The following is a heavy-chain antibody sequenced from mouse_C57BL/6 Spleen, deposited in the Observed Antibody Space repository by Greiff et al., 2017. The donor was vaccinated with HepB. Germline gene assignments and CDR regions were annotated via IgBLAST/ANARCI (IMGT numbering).Heavy chain of an antibody. CDR2: ISDGGSYT. CDR3: ARDPYDGYYDY. J-gene: IGHJ2*01. Sequence: EVQLVESGGGLVKPGGSLKLSCAASGFTFSSYAMSWVRQTPEKRLECVATISDGGSYTYYPDNVKGRFTISRDNAKNNLYLQMSHLKSEDTAMYYCARDPYDGYYDYWGQGTTLTVSS. CDR1: GFTFSSYA. D-gene: IGHD2-3*01. V-gene: IGHV5-4*01.